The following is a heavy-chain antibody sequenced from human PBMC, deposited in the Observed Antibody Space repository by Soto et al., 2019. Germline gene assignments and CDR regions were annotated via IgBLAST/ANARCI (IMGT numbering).Heavy chain of an antibody. J-gene: IGHJ4*02. CDR3: ARAAVLFSRLDH. D-gene: IGHD6-25*01. Sequence: GGSLRLSCAASGFTFSSYWMSWVRQAPGKGLEWVSYISTSGTNEFYADSVKGRFTISRDNAKDSLYLQMNSLRGEDTAVYFCARAAVLFSRLDHWGQGALVTGSS. CDR2: ISTSGTNE. CDR1: GFTFSSYW. V-gene: IGHV3-48*04.